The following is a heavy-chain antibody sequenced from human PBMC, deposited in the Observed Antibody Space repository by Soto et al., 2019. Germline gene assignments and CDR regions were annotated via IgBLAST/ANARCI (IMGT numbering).Heavy chain of an antibody. CDR3: ARSSLNPYSSSWRSYFDY. CDR2: IYSGGST. Sequence: GGSLRLSCAASGFTVSSNYMSWVRQAPGKGLEWVSVIYSGGSTYYADSVKGRFTISRHNSKNTLYLQMNSLRAEDTAVYYCARSSLNPYSSSWRSYFDYWGQGTLVTVSS. D-gene: IGHD6-13*01. V-gene: IGHV3-53*04. J-gene: IGHJ4*02. CDR1: GFTVSSNY.